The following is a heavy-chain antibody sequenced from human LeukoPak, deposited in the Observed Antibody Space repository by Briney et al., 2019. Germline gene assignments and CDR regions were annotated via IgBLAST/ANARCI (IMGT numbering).Heavy chain of an antibody. V-gene: IGHV3-48*01. D-gene: IGHD3-3*01. CDR1: GFTFSSYW. CDR3: ARDPYDFWRPFDY. Sequence: PGGSLRLSCAASGFTFSSYWMSWVRQAPGKGLEWVSYISSSSSTIYYADSVKGRFTISRDNAKNSLYLQMNSLRAEDTAVYYCARDPYDFWRPFDYWGQGTLVTVSS. CDR2: ISSSSSTI. J-gene: IGHJ4*01.